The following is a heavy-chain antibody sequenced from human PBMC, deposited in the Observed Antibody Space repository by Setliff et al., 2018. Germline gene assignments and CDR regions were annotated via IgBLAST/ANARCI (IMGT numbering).Heavy chain of an antibody. CDR1: GYNLMNYG. Sequence: ASVKVSCKASGYNLMNYGLSWMRQAPGQGLEWMGWISGYNGNTDYAQNLQGRVTMTIDTSTSTAYMELRSLRSDDTAVYYCARAPRLEWLLPTFDSWGQGTLVTVSS. D-gene: IGHD3-3*01. V-gene: IGHV1-18*01. CDR3: ARAPRLEWLLPTFDS. CDR2: ISGYNGNT. J-gene: IGHJ4*02.